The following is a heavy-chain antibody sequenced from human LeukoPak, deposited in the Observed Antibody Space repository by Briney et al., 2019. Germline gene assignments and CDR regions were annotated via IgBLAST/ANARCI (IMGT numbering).Heavy chain of an antibody. CDR2: IYWDDDK. V-gene: IGHV2-5*02. J-gene: IGHJ4*02. Sequence: SGPTLVNPTQTLALTCTFSGFSLSTSGVGVGWIRQPPGKALEWLALIYWDDDKRYSPSLKSRLTITKDTSKNQVVLTMTNVDPGDTAPYCCAHTTNLGYSYGVGFDYWGQGTLVTVSS. CDR3: AHTTNLGYSYGVGFDY. D-gene: IGHD5-18*01. CDR1: GFSLSTSGVG.